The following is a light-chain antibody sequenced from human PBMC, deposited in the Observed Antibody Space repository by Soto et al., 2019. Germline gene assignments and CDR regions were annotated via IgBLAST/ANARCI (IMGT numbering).Light chain of an antibody. J-gene: IGKJ4*01. CDR1: QSISSY. Sequence: DIQMTQSPSSLSASVGDRVTITCRASQSISSYLNWYQQKPGKAPQLLIYAASSLQSGVPSRFSGSGSGTDFTLTISSLQPEEFATYYCQQSDSTPLTFGGGTKVEIK. CDR2: AAS. V-gene: IGKV1-39*01. CDR3: QQSDSTPLT.